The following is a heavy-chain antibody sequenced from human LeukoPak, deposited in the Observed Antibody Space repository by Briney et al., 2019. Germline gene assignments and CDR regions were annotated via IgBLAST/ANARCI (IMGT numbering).Heavy chain of an antibody. V-gene: IGHV3-64*01. D-gene: IGHD2/OR15-2a*01. J-gene: IGHJ6*04. CDR3: ARVLPENKGNFNPMMDV. Sequence: SGGSLRLSCAASGFTFSSYAMHWVRQAPGKGLEYVSAISSNGGSTYYANSVKGRFTISRDNSKNTLYLQMGSLRAEDMAVYYCARVLPENKGNFNPMMDVWGKGTTVTVSS. CDR2: ISSNGGST. CDR1: GFTFSSYA.